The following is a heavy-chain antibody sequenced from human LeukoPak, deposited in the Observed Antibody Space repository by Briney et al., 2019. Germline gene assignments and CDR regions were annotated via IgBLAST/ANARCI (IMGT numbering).Heavy chain of an antibody. D-gene: IGHD6-19*01. V-gene: IGHV3-33*03. CDR2: IWYDGSNK. CDR1: GFTFSSYG. J-gene: IGHJ4*02. Sequence: PGGSLRLSCAASGFTFSSYGMHWVRQAPGKGLEWVALIWYDGSNKYYADSVKGRFSISRDNTNNALYLQMNSLRVEDTAVYYCVKNDGWFHLAQWGQGTLVTVSS. CDR3: VKNDGWFHLAQ.